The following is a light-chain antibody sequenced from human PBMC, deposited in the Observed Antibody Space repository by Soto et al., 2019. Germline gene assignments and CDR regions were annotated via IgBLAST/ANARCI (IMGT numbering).Light chain of an antibody. CDR2: EVS. CDR3: SSYTSSSTSYV. Sequence: SALTQPASVSGSPGQSITISCTGTSSDVGHYNYVSWYQHHPGKAPKLMIYEVSNRPSGVSNRFSGSKSGNTASLTISGLQAEDEADYYCSSYTSSSTSYVFGAGTKLTVL. V-gene: IGLV2-14*01. CDR1: SSDVGHYNY. J-gene: IGLJ1*01.